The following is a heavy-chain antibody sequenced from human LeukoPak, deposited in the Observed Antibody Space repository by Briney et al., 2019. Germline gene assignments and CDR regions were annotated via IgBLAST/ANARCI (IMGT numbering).Heavy chain of an antibody. J-gene: IGHJ4*02. D-gene: IGHD3-10*01. CDR3: ARGTLYYGSGMGY. CDR1: GGSFSGYY. V-gene: IGHV4-34*01. Sequence: PSETLSLTCAVYGGSFSGYYWSWIRQPPGKGLEWIGEINHSGSTNYNPSLKSRVTISVDTSKNQFSLKLSSVTAADTAVYYCARGTLYYGSGMGYWGQGTLVTVSS. CDR2: INHSGST.